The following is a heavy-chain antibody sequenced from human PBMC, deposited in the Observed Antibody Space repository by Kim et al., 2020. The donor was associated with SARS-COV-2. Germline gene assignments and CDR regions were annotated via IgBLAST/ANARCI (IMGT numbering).Heavy chain of an antibody. D-gene: IGHD3-10*01. V-gene: IGHV4-39*01. J-gene: IGHJ4*02. CDR3: ARRAELLFFDY. CDR2: T. Sequence: TYYNPSLKSRVTISVDTSKNQFSLKLSSVTAADTAVYYCARRAELLFFDYWGQGTLVTVSS.